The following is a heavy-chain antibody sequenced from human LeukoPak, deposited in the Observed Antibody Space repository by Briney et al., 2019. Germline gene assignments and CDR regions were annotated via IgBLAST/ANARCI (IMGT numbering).Heavy chain of an antibody. J-gene: IGHJ5*02. D-gene: IGHD3-22*01. V-gene: IGHV4-4*09. CDR3: ARHYYDSSGYYYPRYNWFDP. CDR1: GGSISSYY. Sequence: SETLSLTCTVSGGSISSYYWSWIRQPPGKGLEWIGYIYTSGSTNYNPSLKSRVTISVDTSKNQFSLKLSSVTAADTAVYYCARHYYDSSGYYYPRYNWFDPWGQGTLVTVSS. CDR2: IYTSGST.